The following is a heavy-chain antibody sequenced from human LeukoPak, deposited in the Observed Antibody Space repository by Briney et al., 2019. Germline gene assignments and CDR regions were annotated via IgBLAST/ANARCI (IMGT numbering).Heavy chain of an antibody. CDR2: IYPGYCDT. V-gene: IGHV5-51*01. J-gene: IGHJ4*02. Sequence: GESLKISCKGSGYSFTCYWIGWVRQIPGKGLDGMGIIYPGYCDTRYSPSLQGQVTISADKSISTAYLQWSSLKASDTAMYYCARPRGYSYGGPDRFDYWGQGTLVTVSS. CDR3: ARPRGYSYGGPDRFDY. D-gene: IGHD5-18*01. CDR1: GYSFTCYW.